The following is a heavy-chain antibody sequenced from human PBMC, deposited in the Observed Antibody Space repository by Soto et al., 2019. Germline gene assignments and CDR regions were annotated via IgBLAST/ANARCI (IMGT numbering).Heavy chain of an antibody. CDR2: IIPILGIA. Sequence: QVQLVQSGAEVKKPGSSVKVSCTASGGTFSSYTISWVRQAPGQGLEWIGRIIPILGIANYAQKFQGRVTITADKSTSTAYMELSSLRSEETAVYYCARDGGPPYGDYDYWGQGTLVTVSS. J-gene: IGHJ4*02. CDR1: GGTFSSYT. CDR3: ARDGGPPYGDYDY. D-gene: IGHD4-17*01. V-gene: IGHV1-69*08.